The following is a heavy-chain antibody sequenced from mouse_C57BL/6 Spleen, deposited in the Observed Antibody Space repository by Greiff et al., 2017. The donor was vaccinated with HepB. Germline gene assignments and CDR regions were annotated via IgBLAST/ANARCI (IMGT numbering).Heavy chain of an antibody. Sequence: QVQLQQPGAELVKPGASVKLSCKASGYTFTSYWMHWVKQRPGQGLEWIGMIHPNSGSTNYNEKFKSKATLTVDKSSSTAYMQLSSLTSEDSAVYYCARGDYYGSEYFDVWGTGTTVTVSS. V-gene: IGHV1-64*01. CDR2: IHPNSGST. J-gene: IGHJ1*03. D-gene: IGHD1-1*01. CDR1: GYTFTSYW. CDR3: ARGDYYGSEYFDV.